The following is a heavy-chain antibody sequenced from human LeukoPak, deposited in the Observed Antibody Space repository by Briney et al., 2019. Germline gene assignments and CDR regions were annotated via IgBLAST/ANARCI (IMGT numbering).Heavy chain of an antibody. CDR3: AHRRTGRWLRLDKYSSGSNLDYMDV. D-gene: IGHD6-19*01. CDR1: GFSLSTSGVG. Sequence: ESGPTLVKPTETLTLTCTFSGFSLSTSGVGVGWIRQPPGKALEWLALIYWDDDKRYSPSLKSRLTITKDTSKNQAVLTMTNMDPVDTATYYCAHRRTGRWLRLDKYSSGSNLDYMDVWGKGTTVTVSS. J-gene: IGHJ6*03. V-gene: IGHV2-5*02. CDR2: IYWDDDK.